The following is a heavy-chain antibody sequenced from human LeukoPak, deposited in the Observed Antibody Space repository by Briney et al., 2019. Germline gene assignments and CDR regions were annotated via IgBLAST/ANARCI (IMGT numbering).Heavy chain of an antibody. Sequence: GGSLRLSCAASGFTFSSYGMHWVRQAPGKGLEGVAVISYDGSNKYYADSVKGRFTISRDNSKNTLYLQMNSLRAEDTAVYYCANDGSGSYIYYYMDVWGKGTTVTVSS. CDR2: ISYDGSNK. D-gene: IGHD3-10*01. V-gene: IGHV3-30*18. CDR1: GFTFSSYG. J-gene: IGHJ6*03. CDR3: ANDGSGSYIYYYMDV.